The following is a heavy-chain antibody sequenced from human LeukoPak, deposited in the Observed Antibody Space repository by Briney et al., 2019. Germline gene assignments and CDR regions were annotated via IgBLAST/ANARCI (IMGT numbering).Heavy chain of an antibody. J-gene: IGHJ4*02. CDR2: IYYSGST. D-gene: IGHD3-9*01. CDR3: ASLLYYDILTGYYSTDDY. CDR1: GGSISSSSYY. V-gene: IGHV4-39*01. Sequence: SETLSLTCTVSGGSISSSSYYWGWIRQPPGKGLEWIGSIYYSGSTYYNPSLKSRVTISVDTSKNQFSLKLSSVTAADTAVYYCASLLYYDILTGYYSTDDYWGQGTLVTVSS.